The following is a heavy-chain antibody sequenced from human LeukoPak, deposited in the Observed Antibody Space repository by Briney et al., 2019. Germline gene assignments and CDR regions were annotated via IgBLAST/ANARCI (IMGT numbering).Heavy chain of an antibody. CDR3: AKSAYYDASGYYREYYFDY. J-gene: IGHJ4*02. V-gene: IGHV3-23*01. D-gene: IGHD3-22*01. Sequence: AGGSLRLSCVASGFTFSSYAMSWVRQAPGKGLEWVSAISGSGDSTYYADSVKGRFTISRDNSKNTLYLQMNSLRAEDTAVYYCAKSAYYDASGYYREYYFDYWGQGTLVTVSS. CDR2: ISGSGDST. CDR1: GFTFSSYA.